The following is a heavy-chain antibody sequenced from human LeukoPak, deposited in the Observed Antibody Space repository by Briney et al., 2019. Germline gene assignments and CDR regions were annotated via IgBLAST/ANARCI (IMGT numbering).Heavy chain of an antibody. D-gene: IGHD4-17*01. J-gene: IGHJ3*02. Sequence: GGSLRLSCAASGLTVSSNSMSWVRQAPGKGLEWVSGISWNSGSIGYADSVKGRFTISRDNAKNSLCLQMNSLRAEDTALYYCAKTYGDDAFDIWGQGTMVTVSS. CDR2: ISWNSGSI. CDR3: AKTYGDDAFDI. V-gene: IGHV3-9*01. CDR1: GLTVSSNS.